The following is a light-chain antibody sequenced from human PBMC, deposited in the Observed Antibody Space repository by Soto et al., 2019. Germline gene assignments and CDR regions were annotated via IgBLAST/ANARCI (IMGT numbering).Light chain of an antibody. CDR1: SSNVGGDY. V-gene: IGLV1-47*02. J-gene: IGLJ3*02. CDR3: AAWDDSLSAWV. CDR2: TNN. Sequence: QSVLTQPPSASGTPGQRVTISCSGISSNVGGDYVYWFQQLPGTAPKLLIYTNNRRPSGVLDRFSGSKSGTSASLAISGLRSEDEADYCCAAWDDSLSAWVFGGGTKLTVL.